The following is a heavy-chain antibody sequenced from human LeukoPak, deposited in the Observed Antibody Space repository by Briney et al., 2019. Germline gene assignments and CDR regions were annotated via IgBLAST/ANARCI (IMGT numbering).Heavy chain of an antibody. D-gene: IGHD2-2*01. J-gene: IGHJ3*02. V-gene: IGHV1-69*05. CDR2: IIPIFGTA. CDR3: AGNIVVVPAAIDGGGAFDI. Sequence: GASVKVSCKASGGTFSSYAISWVRQAPGQGLEWMGGIIPIFGTANYAQKFQGRVTITTDESTSTAYMELSSLRSEDTAVYYCAGNIVVVPAAIDGGGAFDIWGQGTMVTVSS. CDR1: GGTFSSYA.